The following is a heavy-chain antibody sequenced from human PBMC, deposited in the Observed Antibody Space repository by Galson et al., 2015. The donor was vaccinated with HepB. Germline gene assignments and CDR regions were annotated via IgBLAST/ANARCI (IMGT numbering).Heavy chain of an antibody. Sequence: SLRLSCAASGFTFSSYGMHWVRQAPGKGLEWVAVIPYDGSNKYYADSVKGRFTISRDNSKNTLYLQMNSLRAEDTAVYYCAKVAGGPLYYFDYWGQGTLVTVSS. V-gene: IGHV3-30*18. CDR2: IPYDGSNK. J-gene: IGHJ4*02. CDR1: GFTFSSYG. D-gene: IGHD3-16*01. CDR3: AKVAGGPLYYFDY.